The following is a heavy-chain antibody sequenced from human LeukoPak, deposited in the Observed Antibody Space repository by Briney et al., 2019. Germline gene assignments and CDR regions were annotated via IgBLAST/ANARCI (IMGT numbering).Heavy chain of an antibody. CDR3: VRWGDYYQSLFDS. D-gene: IGHD3-3*01. Sequence: PGGSLRLSCSGSGFTFSRHNMHWVRQAPGKGLEYVSAISYNGDSTYYVDSVKGRFTISRDNSKSTLDLQMNSLRAEDTAVYYCVRWGDYYQSLFDSWGQGTLVTVSS. CDR2: ISYNGDST. CDR1: GFTFSRHN. J-gene: IGHJ4*02. V-gene: IGHV3-64D*09.